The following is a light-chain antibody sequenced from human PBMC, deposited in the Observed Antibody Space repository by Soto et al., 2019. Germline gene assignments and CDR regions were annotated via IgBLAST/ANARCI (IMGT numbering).Light chain of an antibody. J-gene: IGLJ1*01. CDR1: SSDVRNYHL. CDR3: CSYGGSSTSDL. CDR2: EGS. V-gene: IGLV2-23*01. Sequence: QSVLTQPASVSGSPGQSITISCTGSSSDVRNYHLVSWYQQYPGKAPKLIIYEGSKRPSGVSNRFSGSRSGNTASLTISGLQPEEEADYYCCSYGGSSTSDLYGIGTKLTV.